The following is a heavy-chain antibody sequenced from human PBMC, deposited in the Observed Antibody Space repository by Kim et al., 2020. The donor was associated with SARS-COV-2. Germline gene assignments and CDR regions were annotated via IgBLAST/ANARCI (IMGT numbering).Heavy chain of an antibody. CDR2: ISWNSGSI. D-gene: IGHD3-10*01. J-gene: IGHJ3*02. CDR3: AKSGGVTMVRGVSGAFDI. V-gene: IGHV3-9*01. Sequence: GGSLRLSCAASGFTFDDYAMHWVRQAPGKGLEWVSGISWNSGSIGYADSVKGRFTISRDNAKNSLYLQMNSLRAEDTALYYCAKSGGVTMVRGVSGAFDIWGQGTMVTVSS. CDR1: GFTFDDYA.